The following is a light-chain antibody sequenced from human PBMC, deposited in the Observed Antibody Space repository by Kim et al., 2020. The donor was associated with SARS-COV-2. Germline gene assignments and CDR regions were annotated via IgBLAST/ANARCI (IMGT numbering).Light chain of an antibody. CDR3: ISYTSSSTYV. Sequence: GQSITISCTGTSSDVGAYNHVFWYQQHPGKVPKLMIYDVGNRPSGVSNRFSGSKSANTASLTISGLQAEDEADYYCISYTSSSTYVFGTGTKVTVL. CDR2: DVG. CDR1: SSDVGAYNH. V-gene: IGLV2-14*03. J-gene: IGLJ1*01.